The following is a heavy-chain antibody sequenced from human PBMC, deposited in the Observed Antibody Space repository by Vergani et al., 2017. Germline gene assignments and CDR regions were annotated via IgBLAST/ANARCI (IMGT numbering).Heavy chain of an antibody. Sequence: QAQLQESGPGLVKPSETLSLTCHVFGVSVTDYNCNWIRQAPGKGLEWIGSLSTTGGATHASHNPSLKSRVSISVDTSKSQFPLRLTSVTAAESAIYYCAGDTHSWQRADRWGQGLLVSVSS. CDR2: LSTTGGA. CDR1: GVSVTDYN. J-gene: IGHJ5*02. D-gene: IGHD6-13*01. V-gene: IGHV4-59*02. CDR3: AGDTHSWQRADR.